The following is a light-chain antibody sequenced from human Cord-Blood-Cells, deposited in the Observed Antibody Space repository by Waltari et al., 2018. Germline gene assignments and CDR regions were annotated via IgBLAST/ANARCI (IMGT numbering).Light chain of an antibody. J-gene: IGLJ2*01. CDR2: DDS. CDR3: SSYTSSSTVV. Sequence: QSALTQPASVSGSPGQSITISCTGTSSDVGGYNYVAWYQQHPGNAPKLMIYDDSKRPSGVSNRFSGSKSGNTASLTISGLQAEDEADYYCSSYTSSSTVVFGGGTKLTVL. V-gene: IGLV2-14*01. CDR1: SSDVGGYNY.